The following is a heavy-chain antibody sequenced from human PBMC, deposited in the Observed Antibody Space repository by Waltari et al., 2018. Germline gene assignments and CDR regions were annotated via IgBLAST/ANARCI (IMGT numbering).Heavy chain of an antibody. J-gene: IGHJ4*02. CDR1: GFTFRFYS. V-gene: IGHV3-21*01. D-gene: IGHD4-4*01. CDR3: ARDPDSTHFFDH. CDR2: ISASGSSYT. Sequence: EVQLVESGGGLVKPGESLRLSCVASGFTFRFYSMNWVRQAPGKGLEWVSSISASGSSYTYSADSVKGRFTISRDNAKNSLYLQMNSLTVEDTAVYYCARDPDSTHFFDHWGKGTLVTVSS.